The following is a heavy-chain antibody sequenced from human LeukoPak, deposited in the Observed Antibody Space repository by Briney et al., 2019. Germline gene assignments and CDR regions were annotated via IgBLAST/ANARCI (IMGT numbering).Heavy chain of an antibody. CDR2: ISGSGGST. CDR1: GFTFSSYA. V-gene: IGHV3-23*01. J-gene: IGHJ4*02. Sequence: QAGGSLRLSCAASGFTFSSYAMSWVRQAPGKGLEWVSAISGSGGSTYYADSVKGRFTISRDNSKNTLSLQMNSLRGEDTAVYYCAKERATTREYYFDSWGQGTLVTVSS. CDR3: AKERATTREYYFDS. D-gene: IGHD4-17*01.